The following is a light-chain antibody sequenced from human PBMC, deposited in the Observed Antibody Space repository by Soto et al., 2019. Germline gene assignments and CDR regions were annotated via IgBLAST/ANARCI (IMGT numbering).Light chain of an antibody. Sequence: ETVLTQSPGTLSLSPWERATLSCRASQSVSSSDIAWYQQKPGQAPKFLIYGVSSRATGIPDRFSASGSGTDFTLTISRLEPEDFAVYYCQQYISSPLTFGQGTKVDIK. CDR2: GVS. J-gene: IGKJ1*01. CDR3: QQYISSPLT. V-gene: IGKV3-20*01. CDR1: QSVSSSD.